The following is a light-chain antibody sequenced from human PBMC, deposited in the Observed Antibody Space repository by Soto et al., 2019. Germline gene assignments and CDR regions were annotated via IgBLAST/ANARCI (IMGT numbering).Light chain of an antibody. J-gene: IGKJ2*01. CDR1: QSVSSY. V-gene: IGKV3-11*01. CDR3: QQRRYWPPKYT. CDR2: DAS. Sequence: EIVLTQSPATLSLSPGGRATLSCRASQSVSSYLAWYQQKPGQAPRLLIYDASNRATGIPARFSGSGSGTGFTLSISSLEPEDFAVYCCQQRRYWPPKYTFGQGTKLEIK.